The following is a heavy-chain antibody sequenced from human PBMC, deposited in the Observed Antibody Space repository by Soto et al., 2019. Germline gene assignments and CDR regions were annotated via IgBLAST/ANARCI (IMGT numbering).Heavy chain of an antibody. V-gene: IGHV4-59*01. CDR3: ASKLGGISPFDY. D-gene: IGHD1-20*01. J-gene: IGHJ4*02. CDR1: GGSISSYY. Sequence: SETLSLTCTVSGGSISSYYWSWIRQPPGKGLEWIGYIYYSGSTNYNPSLKSRVTISVDTSKNQFSLKLSSVTAADTAVYYCASKLGGISPFDYWGQGTLVTVSS. CDR2: IYYSGST.